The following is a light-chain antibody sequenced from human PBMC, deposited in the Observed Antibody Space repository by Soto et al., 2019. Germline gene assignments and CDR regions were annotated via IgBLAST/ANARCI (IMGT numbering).Light chain of an antibody. CDR1: QSVNVN. Sequence: EIVLTQSQATLSVSPGERVTLSCRASQSVNVNLAWYRQKPGQSPRLLIYGASVRATGIPARFSGSGSATEFTLSISSLHSEDFAVYFCQQYSSWPNTFGQGTKVDIK. CDR2: GAS. J-gene: IGKJ2*01. V-gene: IGKV3-15*01. CDR3: QQYSSWPNT.